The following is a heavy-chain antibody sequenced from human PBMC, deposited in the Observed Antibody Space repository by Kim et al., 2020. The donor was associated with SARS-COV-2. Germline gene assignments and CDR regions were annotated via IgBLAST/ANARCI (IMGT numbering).Heavy chain of an antibody. CDR3: ARNVRFLGMDV. V-gene: IGHV3-33*01. CDR1: GFTFSSYG. J-gene: IGHJ6*02. CDR2: IWYDGSNK. Sequence: GGSLRLSCAASGFTFSSYGMHWVRQAPGKGLVWVAVIWYDGSNKYYADSVKGRFTISRDNSKNTLYLQMNSLRAEDTAVYYCARNVRFLGMDVWGQGTTV. D-gene: IGHD3-3*01.